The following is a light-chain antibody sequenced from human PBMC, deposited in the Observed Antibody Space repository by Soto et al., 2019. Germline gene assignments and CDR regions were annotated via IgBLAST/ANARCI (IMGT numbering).Light chain of an antibody. Sequence: DIQMTQSPSSVSASIGDRVTISCRASQSIYKWLVWYQQKPGKAPKLLIYDASSLQSGVPSRFGGSGYGTDFTLTISSLQPEDFATYYCQQAYSFPLSFGGGTKVEI. CDR3: QQAYSFPLS. V-gene: IGKV1-12*01. J-gene: IGKJ4*01. CDR2: DAS. CDR1: QSIYKW.